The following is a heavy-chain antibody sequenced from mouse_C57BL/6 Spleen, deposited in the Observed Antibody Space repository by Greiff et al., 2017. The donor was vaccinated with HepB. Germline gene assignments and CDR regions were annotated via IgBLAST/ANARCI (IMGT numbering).Heavy chain of an antibody. V-gene: IGHV6-3*01. Sequence: EVKVVESGGGLVQPGGSMKLSCVASGFTFSNYWMNWVRQSPEKGLEWVAQIRLKSDNYATHYAESVKGRFTISRDDSKSSVYLQMNNLRAEDTGIYYCTGDGYYFAWFAYWGQGTLVTVSA. CDR2: IRLKSDNYAT. CDR1: GFTFSNYW. CDR3: TGDGYYFAWFAY. J-gene: IGHJ3*01. D-gene: IGHD2-3*01.